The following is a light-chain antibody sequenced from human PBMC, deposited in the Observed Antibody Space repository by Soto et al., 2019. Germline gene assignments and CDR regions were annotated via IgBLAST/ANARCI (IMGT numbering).Light chain of an antibody. J-gene: IGLJ3*02. V-gene: IGLV2-14*01. CDR3: SSYTIRSTWV. CDR1: SSDVGGYNY. CDR2: EVS. Sequence: QSALTQPASVSGSPGQSITISCTGTSSDVGGYNYVSWYQQHPGKAPKLIIYEVSNRPSGVSDRFSGSKSGNTASLTISGLQAEDEADYYCSSYTIRSTWVFGGGTKLTVL.